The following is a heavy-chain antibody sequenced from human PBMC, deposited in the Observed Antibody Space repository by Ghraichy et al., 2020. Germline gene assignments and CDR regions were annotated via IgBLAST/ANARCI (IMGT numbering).Heavy chain of an antibody. CDR1: GFSLRTNGMG. D-gene: IGHD6-19*01. V-gene: IGHV2-5*02. J-gene: IGHJ5*02. CDR2: IYWDDDK. CDR3: ARVYASGWYRSYDP. Sequence: SGPTLVKPTQTLTLTCTFSGFSLRTNGMGVGWIRQPSGKALEWLAVIYWDDDKRYSPSLKTRLTITKDTSKNQVVLTLTDMDPIDTGTYFCARVYASGWYRSYDPWGQGTLVTVSS.